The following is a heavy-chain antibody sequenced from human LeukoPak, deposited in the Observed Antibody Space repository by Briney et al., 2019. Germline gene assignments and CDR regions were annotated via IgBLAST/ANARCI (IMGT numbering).Heavy chain of an antibody. CDR2: IWYDGSNK. J-gene: IGHJ6*02. Sequence: PGRSLRLSCAASGFTFSSYGMHWVRQAPGKGLEWVVVIWYDGSNKHYADSVKGRFTISRDNSKNTLYVQMNSLRGEDTAVYYCARDLSPTMVTMSYYGMDVWGQGTTVTVSS. CDR3: ARDLSPTMVTMSYYGMDV. CDR1: GFTFSSYG. D-gene: IGHD5-18*01. V-gene: IGHV3-33*01.